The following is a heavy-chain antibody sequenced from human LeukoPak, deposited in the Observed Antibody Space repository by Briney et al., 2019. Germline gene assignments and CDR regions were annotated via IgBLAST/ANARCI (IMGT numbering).Heavy chain of an antibody. CDR2: INPNNGGP. CDR3: ARDLSSTSNWELDF. D-gene: IGHD7-27*01. CDR1: GYTFTNYF. V-gene: IGHV1-2*06. Sequence: SVKVSCKASGYTFTNYFIHWVRQAPGQGLEWMGRINPNNGGPEYGQNFQGRVTMTRDTSISTVYMEVYSLTSDDTAVYYCARDLSSTSNWELDFWGQGILVTVSS. J-gene: IGHJ4*02.